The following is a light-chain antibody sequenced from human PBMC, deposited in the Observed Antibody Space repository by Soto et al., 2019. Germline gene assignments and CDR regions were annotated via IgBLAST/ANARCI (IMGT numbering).Light chain of an antibody. CDR3: QHADSFPLIT. CDR1: EDISTW. V-gene: IGKV1-12*01. Sequence: DIQMTQSPSSVSASVGDRVTITCRSSEDISTWLAWYQQKPGKAHKLLIYAASSLQSGVPSRFSGSGSGTDFTLTISSLQPEDFATYYCQHADSFPLITFGQGTRLDIK. J-gene: IGKJ5*01. CDR2: AAS.